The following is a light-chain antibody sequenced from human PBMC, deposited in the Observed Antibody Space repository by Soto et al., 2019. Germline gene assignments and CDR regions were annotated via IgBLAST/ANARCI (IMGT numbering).Light chain of an antibody. CDR3: QSYDSSLSVV. CDR2: GNS. Sequence: QAVVTQPPSVSEAPGQRVTISCTGSSSNIGAGYDVHWYQQLPGTAPKLLIYGNSNRPSGVPDRFSGSKSGTSASLAITGLQAEDEADYYCQSYDSSLSVVFGGGTKL. CDR1: SSNIGAGYD. J-gene: IGLJ2*01. V-gene: IGLV1-40*01.